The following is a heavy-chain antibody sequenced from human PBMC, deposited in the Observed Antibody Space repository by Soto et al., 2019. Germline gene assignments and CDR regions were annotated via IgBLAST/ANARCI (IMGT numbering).Heavy chain of an antibody. V-gene: IGHV3-23*01. CDR2: ISGGGVNT. CDR1: GFDFDRHA. J-gene: IGHJ2*01. Sequence: GGSLRLSCAAAGFDFDRHAINWVRQPPGGGLEWDSSISGGGVNTYYADSVKGRCTITSDTVKNTVFLQMNTLILEDTDVCYWPRDQTRDLVWYLKLWGAATLVTVS. CDR3: PRDQTRDLVWYLKL.